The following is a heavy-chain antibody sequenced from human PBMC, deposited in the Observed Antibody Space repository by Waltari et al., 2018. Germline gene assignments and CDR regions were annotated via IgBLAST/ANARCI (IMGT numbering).Heavy chain of an antibody. D-gene: IGHD4-17*01. CDR3: ATAPYVDYGSGFDY. CDR1: GYTFTDYY. Sequence: EVQLVQSGAEVKKPGATVKISCKVSGYTFTDYYMHWVQQAPGKGLEWRGRVDPAESKTIDADNYQGRGTIPADALTAPAHMERGSLGSEDTAVYYCATAPYVDYGSGFDYWGQGTLVTVSS. CDR2: VDPAESKT. J-gene: IGHJ4*02. V-gene: IGHV1-69-2*01.